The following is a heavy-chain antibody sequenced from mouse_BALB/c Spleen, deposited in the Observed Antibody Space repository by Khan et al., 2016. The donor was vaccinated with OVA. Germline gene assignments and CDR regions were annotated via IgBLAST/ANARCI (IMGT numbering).Heavy chain of an antibody. CDR3: ARLLINFDY. D-gene: IGHD2-1*01. CDR1: GYTLTSYW. J-gene: IGHJ2*01. V-gene: IGHV1S81*02. Sequence: QVQLQQPGAELVNPGASVNLSCKASGYTLTSYWMHWVKQRPGQGLEWIGEINPSNGRTNYNEKFKSKATLNVDKSSSTAYMQLSSPTSEDSAVYYCARLLINFDYWGQGTTLTVSS. CDR2: INPSNGRT.